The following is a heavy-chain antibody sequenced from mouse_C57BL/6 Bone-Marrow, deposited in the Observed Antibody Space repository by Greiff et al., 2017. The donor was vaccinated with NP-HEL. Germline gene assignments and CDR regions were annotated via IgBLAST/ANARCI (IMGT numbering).Heavy chain of an antibody. J-gene: IGHJ3*01. CDR3: ARPQFITTSWFAY. CDR2: ISNLAYSI. CDR1: GFTFSDYG. Sequence: EVKLMESGGGLVQPGGSLKLSCAASGFTFSDYGMAWVRQAPRKGPEWVAFISNLAYSIYYADTVTGRFTISRENAKNTLYLEMSSLRSEDTAMYYCARPQFITTSWFAYWGQGTLVTVSA. V-gene: IGHV5-15*01. D-gene: IGHD1-1*01.